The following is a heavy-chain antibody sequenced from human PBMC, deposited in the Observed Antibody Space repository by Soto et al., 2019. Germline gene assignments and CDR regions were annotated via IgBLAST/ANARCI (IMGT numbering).Heavy chain of an antibody. Sequence: GGSLRLSCAASGFTFSGKNYLTWVRQAPGKGLEWVSALYSSDGTYYADSVKGRFSVSRDNSKNTFYLQLHSLRPEDTALYFCATWLQREHAFDIWGLGTMVTVSS. CDR2: LYSSDGT. CDR3: ATWLQREHAFDI. V-gene: IGHV3-53*01. J-gene: IGHJ3*02. D-gene: IGHD1-1*01. CDR1: GFTFSGKNY.